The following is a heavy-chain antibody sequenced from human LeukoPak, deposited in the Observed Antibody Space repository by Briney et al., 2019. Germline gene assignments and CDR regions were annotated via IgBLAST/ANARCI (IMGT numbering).Heavy chain of an antibody. V-gene: IGHV3-23*01. J-gene: IGHJ4*02. CDR2: IRGSGDNT. CDR1: GFTFSSYA. Sequence: PGGSLRLSCAASGFTFSSYAMSWVRQAPGKGLEWLSVIRGSGDNTYYADSVKGRFTISRDNSKRTLYLQMNSLRAEDTAVYYCARGIGGPDYWGRGTLVTVSS. D-gene: IGHD4-23*01. CDR3: ARGIGGPDY.